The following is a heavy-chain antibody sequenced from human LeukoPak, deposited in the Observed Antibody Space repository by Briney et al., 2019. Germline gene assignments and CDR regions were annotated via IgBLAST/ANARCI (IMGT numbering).Heavy chain of an antibody. CDR2: ISGSGGST. D-gene: IGHD6-13*01. CDR3: AKNWVASSWFNWFDP. J-gene: IGHJ5*02. V-gene: IGHV3-23*01. CDR1: GFTFISYA. Sequence: GGSLRLSCAASGFTFISYAMSWVRQAPGKGLEWVSAISGSGGSTHYADSVKGRFTIYRDNSKNTLYLQMNSLRAEDTAVYYCAKNWVASSWFNWFDPWGQGTLVTVSS.